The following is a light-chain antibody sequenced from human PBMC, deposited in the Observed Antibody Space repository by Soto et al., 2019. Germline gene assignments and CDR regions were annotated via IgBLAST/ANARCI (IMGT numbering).Light chain of an antibody. CDR1: QSVSRN. V-gene: IGKV3-11*01. J-gene: IGKJ5*01. Sequence: EIVLTQSPATLCLSPGERATLSCRASQSVSRNLAWYQQKPGQAPRLLIYDASNRATGIPARFSGSGSVTDFTLTISSLEPEDFGVYFCHQRNKFGQGTRLEI. CDR2: DAS. CDR3: HQRNK.